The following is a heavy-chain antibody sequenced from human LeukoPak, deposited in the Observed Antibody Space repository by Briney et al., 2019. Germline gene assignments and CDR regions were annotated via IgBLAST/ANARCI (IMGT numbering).Heavy chain of an antibody. CDR1: GFTFSSYS. V-gene: IGHV3-7*01. D-gene: IGHD6-13*01. Sequence: QPGGSLRLSCAASGFTFSSYSMNWVRQAPGKGLEWVANIKQDGSEKYYVDSVKGRFTISRDNAKNSLYLQMNSLRAEDTAVYYCARDKEFRTQQLVPSFGDYWGQGTLVTVSS. CDR3: ARDKEFRTQQLVPSFGDY. J-gene: IGHJ4*02. CDR2: IKQDGSEK.